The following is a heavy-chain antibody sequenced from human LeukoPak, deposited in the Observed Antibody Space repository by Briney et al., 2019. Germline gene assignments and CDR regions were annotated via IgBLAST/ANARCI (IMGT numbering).Heavy chain of an antibody. V-gene: IGHV1-69*13. CDR3: ARLFPASDY. Sequence: ASVKVSCKASGGTFSSYAISWVRQAPGQGLEWTGGIIPIFGTANYAQKFQGRVTITADESTSTAYMELSSLRSEDTAVYYCARLFPASDYWGQGTLVTVSS. J-gene: IGHJ4*02. CDR1: GGTFSSYA. D-gene: IGHD2-21*01. CDR2: IIPIFGTA.